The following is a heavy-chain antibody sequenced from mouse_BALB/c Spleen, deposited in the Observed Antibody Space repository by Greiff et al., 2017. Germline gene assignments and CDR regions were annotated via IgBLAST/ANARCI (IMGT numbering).Heavy chain of an antibody. J-gene: IGHJ3*01. Sequence: QVQLQQSGPGLVQPSQSLSITCTVSGFSLTSYGVHWVRQSPGKGLEWLGVIWSGGSTDYNAAFISRLSISKDNSKSQVFFKMNSLQANDTAIYYCARNRGKNPFAYWGQGTLVTVSA. CDR3: ARNRGKNPFAY. CDR2: IWSGGST. CDR1: GFSLTSYG. V-gene: IGHV2-2*02. D-gene: IGHD3-3*01.